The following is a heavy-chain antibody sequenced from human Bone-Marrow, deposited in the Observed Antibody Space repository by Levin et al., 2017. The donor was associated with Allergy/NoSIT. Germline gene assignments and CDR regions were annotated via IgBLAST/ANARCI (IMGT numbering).Heavy chain of an antibody. D-gene: IGHD3-3*01. J-gene: IGHJ2*01. V-gene: IGHV4-30-4*01. Sequence: SETLSLTCTVSGGSFSSGHYYWNWIRQPPGTGLEWIGNIYYSGSTYYNPSLKSRVVVSLDTSKNQLSLKLTSVTAADTAVYYCARDTAFYDFWSGYPNWNFDLWGRGTLVTVSS. CDR2: IYYSGST. CDR3: ARDTAFYDFWSGYPNWNFDL. CDR1: GGSFSSGHYY.